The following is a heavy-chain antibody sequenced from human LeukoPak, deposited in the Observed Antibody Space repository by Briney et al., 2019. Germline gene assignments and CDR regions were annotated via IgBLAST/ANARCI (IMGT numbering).Heavy chain of an antibody. J-gene: IGHJ4*02. CDR1: GFTFSSYS. CDR2: ISSSSSYI. Sequence: PGGSLRLSCAASGFTFSSYSMNWVRQAPGKGLEWVSSISSSSSYIYYADSVKGRFTISRDNAKNSLYLQMNSLRAEDTAVYYCASWDSGIVGANSHYWGQGTLVTVSS. V-gene: IGHV3-21*01. CDR3: ASWDSGIVGANSHY. D-gene: IGHD1-26*01.